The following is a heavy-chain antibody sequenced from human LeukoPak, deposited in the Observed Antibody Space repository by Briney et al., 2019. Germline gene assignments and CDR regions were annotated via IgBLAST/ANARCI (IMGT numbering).Heavy chain of an antibody. CDR1: GGSISSSGYY. CDR3: ARKNYDYVWGSYRYKDYFDY. Sequence: SETLSLTCTLSGGSISSSGYYWGWIRLPPGKGLESIGSIYYSGSTYYNPSLKSRVTISVDTSKNQFSLKLSSVTAADTAVYYCARKNYDYVWGSYRYKDYFDYWGQGTLVTVSS. V-gene: IGHV4-39*01. CDR2: IYYSGST. J-gene: IGHJ4*02. D-gene: IGHD3-16*02.